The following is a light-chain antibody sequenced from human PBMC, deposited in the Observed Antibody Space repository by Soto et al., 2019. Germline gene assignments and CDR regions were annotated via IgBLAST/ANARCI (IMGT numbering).Light chain of an antibody. J-gene: IGKJ5*01. CDR2: DAS. V-gene: IGKV3-11*01. Sequence: EIVLTQSPATLSFSPGERATLSCRASHSVSTSLAWYQQKPGQTPRLLIYDASNRATGIPARFSGSGSETDFTLTISSLEPEDFAVYYCQNRMNWPLTFGQGKQREIK. CDR3: QNRMNWPLT. CDR1: HSVSTS.